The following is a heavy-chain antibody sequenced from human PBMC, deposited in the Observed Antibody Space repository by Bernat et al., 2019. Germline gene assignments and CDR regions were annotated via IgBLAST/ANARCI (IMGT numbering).Heavy chain of an antibody. D-gene: IGHD3-22*01. CDR2: ISGSGGST. Sequence: VQLVESGGGLVQPGGSLRLSCAASGFTFSSYAMSWVRQAPGKGLEWVSAISGSGGSTYYADSVKGRFTISRDNSKNTLYLQMNSLRAEDTAVYYCAKAHWYYYDSSGYTRYFDYWGQGTLVTVSS. CDR1: GFTFSSYA. J-gene: IGHJ4*02. CDR3: AKAHWYYYDSSGYTRYFDY. V-gene: IGHV3-23*04.